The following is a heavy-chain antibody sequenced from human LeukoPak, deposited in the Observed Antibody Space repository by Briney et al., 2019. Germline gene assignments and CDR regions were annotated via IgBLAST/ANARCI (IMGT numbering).Heavy chain of an antibody. CDR3: ARRLRYDFWSPNYYFDY. CDR2: ISSSSSYI. CDR1: GFTFSSYS. D-gene: IGHD3-3*01. V-gene: IGHV3-21*01. Sequence: KTGGSLRLSCAASGFTFSSYSTKWVRQAPGKGLEWVSSISSSSSYIYYADSVKGRFTISRDNAKNSLYLQMNSLRAEDTAVYYCARRLRYDFWSPNYYFDYWGQGTLVTVSS. J-gene: IGHJ4*02.